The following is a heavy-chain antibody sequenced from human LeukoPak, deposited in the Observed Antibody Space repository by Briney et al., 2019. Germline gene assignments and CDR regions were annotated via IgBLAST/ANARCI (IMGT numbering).Heavy chain of an antibody. V-gene: IGHV4-59*01. CDR2: IYYSGST. CDR3: ARGTVSLFDY. Sequence: SETPSLTCTVSGGSISSYYWSSIRQPPGKGLEWIGYIYYSGSTNYNPALKSRVTISVDTSKNQFSLKLSSVTAADTAVYYCARGTVSLFDYWCQGTLVTVPS. CDR1: GGSISSYY. D-gene: IGHD3-16*02. J-gene: IGHJ4*02.